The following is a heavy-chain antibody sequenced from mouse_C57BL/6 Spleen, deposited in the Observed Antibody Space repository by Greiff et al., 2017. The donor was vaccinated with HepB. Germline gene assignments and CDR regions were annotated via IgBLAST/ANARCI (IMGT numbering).Heavy chain of an antibody. Sequence: EVMLVESGEGLVKPGGSLKLSCAASRFTFSSYAMSWVRQTPEKRLEWVAYISSGGDYIYYADTVKGRFTISRDNARNTLYLQMSSLKSEDTAMYYCTRDDGYPRAMDYWGEGTSVTVSS. CDR1: RFTFSSYA. CDR2: ISSGGDYI. V-gene: IGHV5-9-1*02. D-gene: IGHD2-2*01. J-gene: IGHJ4*01. CDR3: TRDDGYPRAMDY.